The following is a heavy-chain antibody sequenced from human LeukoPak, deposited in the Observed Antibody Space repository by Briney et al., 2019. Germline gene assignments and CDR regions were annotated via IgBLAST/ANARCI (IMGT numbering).Heavy chain of an antibody. Sequence: GASVKVSCKASGGTFSSYAISWVRQAPGQGLEWMGGIIPIFGTANYAQKFQGRVTITTDESTSTAYMELSSLRSEDTAVYYCARGANYYDSSGYSLYFDYWGQGTLVTVSS. V-gene: IGHV1-69*05. CDR2: IIPIFGTA. CDR1: GGTFSSYA. CDR3: ARGANYYDSSGYSLYFDY. D-gene: IGHD3-22*01. J-gene: IGHJ4*02.